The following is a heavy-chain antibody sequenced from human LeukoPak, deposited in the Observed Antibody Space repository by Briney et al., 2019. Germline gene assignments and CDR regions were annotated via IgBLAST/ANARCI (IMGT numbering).Heavy chain of an antibody. D-gene: IGHD6-19*01. CDR3: ARVSRSGWWDDY. CDR2: ISGSVSDSVSTT. Sequence: PGGSLRLSCAASGFTFSSYEMNWVRQAPGKGLEWVSYISGSVSDSVSTTYYADSVKGRFTTSRDNAKNSLYLQMNSLRAEDTAVYYCARVSRSGWWDDYWGQGTLVTVSS. V-gene: IGHV3-48*03. CDR1: GFTFSSYE. J-gene: IGHJ4*02.